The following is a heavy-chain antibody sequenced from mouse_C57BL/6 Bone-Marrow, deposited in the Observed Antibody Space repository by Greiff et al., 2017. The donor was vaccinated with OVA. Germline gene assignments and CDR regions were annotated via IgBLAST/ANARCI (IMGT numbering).Heavy chain of an antibody. D-gene: IGHD1-1*01. V-gene: IGHV1-80*01. CDR3: ANYCGSSAWFAY. Sequence: VQLQQSGAELVKPGASVKLSCKASGYAFTSYWMHWVKQRPGQGLEWIGQIYPGDGDTNYNGKFKGKATLTEDKSSSTAYMQLSSLTSEDSAVYFCANYCGSSAWFAYWGQGTLVTVSA. J-gene: IGHJ3*01. CDR2: IYPGDGDT. CDR1: GYAFTSYW.